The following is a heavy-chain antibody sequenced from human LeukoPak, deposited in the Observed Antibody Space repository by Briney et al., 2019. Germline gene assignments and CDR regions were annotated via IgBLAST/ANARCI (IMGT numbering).Heavy chain of an antibody. Sequence: SGTLSLTCAVSGDSMSSIDWWSWVRQPPGKGLEWIGNIYHSGSTYYNPSFKSRVTISLDTSKNQISLRLSSVTAADTAVYYCLGRPLVHSSGDEAYDIWGQGTMVIVSS. CDR3: LGRPLVHSSGDEAYDI. CDR1: GDSMSSIDW. V-gene: IGHV4-4*02. D-gene: IGHD3-10*01. J-gene: IGHJ3*02. CDR2: IYHSGST.